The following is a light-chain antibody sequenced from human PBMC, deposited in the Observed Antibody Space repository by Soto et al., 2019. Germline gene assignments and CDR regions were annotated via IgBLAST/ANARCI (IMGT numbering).Light chain of an antibody. J-gene: IGLJ1*01. CDR3: SSYPSSSTYV. CDR2: DVS. V-gene: IGLV2-14*03. CDR1: SSDVGAYNS. Sequence: QSALTQPASVSGSPGQSIAISCTGTSSDVGAYNSVSWYQQHPGRAPKLMIHDVSNRPSGVSNRFSGSKSGNTASLTISGLQAEDEADYYCSSYPSSSTYVFGTGTKLTVL.